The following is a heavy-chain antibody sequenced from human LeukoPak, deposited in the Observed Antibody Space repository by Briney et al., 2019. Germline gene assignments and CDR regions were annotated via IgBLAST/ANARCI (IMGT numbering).Heavy chain of an antibody. CDR1: GSRFTSYW. V-gene: IGHV5-51*01. CDR3: ARASMVRGVINPGDY. D-gene: IGHD3-10*01. CDR2: IYPGDSDT. J-gene: IGHJ4*02. Sequence: GESLKISCKGSGSRFTSYWIGWVRQMPGKGLEWMGIIYPGDSDTRYSPSFQGQVTISADKSISTAYLQWSSLKASDTAMYYCARASMVRGVINPGDYWGQGTLVTVSS.